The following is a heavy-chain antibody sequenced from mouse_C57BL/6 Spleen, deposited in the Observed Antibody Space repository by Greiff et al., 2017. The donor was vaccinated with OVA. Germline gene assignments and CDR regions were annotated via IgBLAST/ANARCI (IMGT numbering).Heavy chain of an antibody. J-gene: IGHJ1*03. CDR2: IDPSDSYT. CDR3: ARRWDEDWYFDV. V-gene: IGHV1-69*01. CDR1: GYTFTSYW. D-gene: IGHD4-1*01. Sequence: QVQLQQPGAELVMPGASVKLSCKASGYTFTSYWMHWVKQRPGQGLEWIGEIDPSDSYTNYNQKFKGKSTLTVDKSSSTAYMQLSSLTSEDSAVYYCARRWDEDWYFDVWGTGTTVTVSS.